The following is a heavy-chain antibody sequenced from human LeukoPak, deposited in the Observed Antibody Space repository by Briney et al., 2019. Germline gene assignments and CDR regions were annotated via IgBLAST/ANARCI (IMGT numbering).Heavy chain of an antibody. CDR1: GFSFRSYS. CDR2: ITGSSSYI. Sequence: GGSLRLSCAASGFSFRSYSMDWVRQAPGKGLEWVSSITGSSSYISYADSVKGRFTISRDNAENSLFLHMTSLRPEDTAVYFCARDRLEGGETFDSWGQGTLVTVSS. V-gene: IGHV3-21*01. CDR3: ARDRLEGGETFDS. D-gene: IGHD1-1*01. J-gene: IGHJ4*02.